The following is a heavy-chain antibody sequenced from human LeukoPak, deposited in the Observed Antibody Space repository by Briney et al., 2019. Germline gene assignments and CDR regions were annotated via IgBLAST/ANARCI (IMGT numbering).Heavy chain of an antibody. V-gene: IGHV3-23*01. D-gene: IGHD5-12*01. Sequence: GGSLRLSCAASGFTFSSYGMSWVRQAPGKGLEWVSAISGSGGSTYYADSVKGRFTISRDNSKNTLCLQMNSLRAEDTAVYYCAKAPGLRYFDYWGQGTLVTVSS. CDR3: AKAPGLRYFDY. CDR2: ISGSGGST. CDR1: GFTFSSYG. J-gene: IGHJ4*02.